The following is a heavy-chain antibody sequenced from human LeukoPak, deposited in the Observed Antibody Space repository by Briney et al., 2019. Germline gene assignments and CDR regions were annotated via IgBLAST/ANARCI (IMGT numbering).Heavy chain of an antibody. V-gene: IGHV4-34*01. Sequence: SETLSLTCAVYGGSFSGYYWSWIRQPPGKGLEWIGEINHSGSTNYNPSLKSRVTKSVDTSKNQFSLKLSSVTAADTAVYYCARGERNSGWSDYWGQGTLVTVSS. CDR2: INHSGST. CDR1: GGSFSGYY. CDR3: ARGERNSGWSDY. J-gene: IGHJ4*02. D-gene: IGHD6-19*01.